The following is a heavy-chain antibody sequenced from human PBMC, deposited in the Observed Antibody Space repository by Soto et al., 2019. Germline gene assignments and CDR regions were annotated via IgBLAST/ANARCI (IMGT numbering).Heavy chain of an antibody. J-gene: IGHJ2*01. V-gene: IGHV4-34*01. CDR2: INNGGSS. CDR3: ARGRGDGYNQSWYFDL. Sequence: QVHLQQWGAGLLKPSETLSLTCAVYGGSFSGYYWRWIRQPPGKGLEWIGEINNGGSSNYNPSLKSRGSMSVGTSNNQFSLKLTSVTAADTAVYYCARGRGDGYNQSWYFDLWGRGTLVTVSS. D-gene: IGHD3-10*01. CDR1: GGSFSGYY.